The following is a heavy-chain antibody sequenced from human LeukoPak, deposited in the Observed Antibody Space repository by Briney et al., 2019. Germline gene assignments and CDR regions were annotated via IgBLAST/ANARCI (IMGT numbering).Heavy chain of an antibody. CDR3: ARESCGGDCYSLDY. D-gene: IGHD2-21*02. V-gene: IGHV3-11*05. J-gene: IGHJ4*02. Sequence: GGSLRLSCAAPGFTFSDYYMSWIRQAPGKGLEWVSYISSSSSYTNYADSVKGRFTISRDSAKNSLYLQMSSLRAEDTAVYYCARESCGGDCYSLDYWGQGTLVTVSS. CDR1: GFTFSDYY. CDR2: ISSSSSYT.